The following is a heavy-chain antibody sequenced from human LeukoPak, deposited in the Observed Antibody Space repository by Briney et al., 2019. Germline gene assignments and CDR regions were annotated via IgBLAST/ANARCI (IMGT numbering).Heavy chain of an antibody. CDR1: GFTFSSYS. CDR2: ISSSSSYI. V-gene: IGHV3-21*01. D-gene: IGHD2-2*01. Sequence: GGSLRLSCAASGFTFSSYSMNWVRQAPGKGLEWVSSISSSSSYIYYADSVKGRFTISRDNAKNSLYLQMNSLRAEDTAMYYCARDCSSTSCYDYWGQGTLVTVSS. J-gene: IGHJ4*02. CDR3: ARDCSSTSCYDY.